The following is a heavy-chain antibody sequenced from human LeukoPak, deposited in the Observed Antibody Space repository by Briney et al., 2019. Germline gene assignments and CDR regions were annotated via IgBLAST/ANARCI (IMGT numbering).Heavy chain of an antibody. CDR2: ISDNSGGT. CDR1: GFTFSTYA. CDR3: AREFKVGTTTLSFDI. J-gene: IGHJ3*02. D-gene: IGHD1-26*01. V-gene: IGHV3-23*01. Sequence: GGSLRLSCAASGFTFSTYAITWVRQAPGQGLEWVSAISDNSGGTYYADSAKGRFTVSRDNSKNTLYLQMNSLRAEDTAVYYCAREFKVGTTTLSFDIWGQGTMVTVSS.